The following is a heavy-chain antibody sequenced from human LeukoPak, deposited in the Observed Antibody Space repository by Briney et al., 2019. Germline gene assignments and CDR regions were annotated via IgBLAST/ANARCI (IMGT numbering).Heavy chain of an antibody. J-gene: IGHJ6*02. CDR3: ARDGGTGIAAAGTDHYYGMDV. V-gene: IGHV5-51*01. CDR2: IYPGDSDT. Sequence: GESLKISCKGSGYSFTSYWIGWVRQMPGKGLEWMGIIYPGDSDTRYSPSFQGQVTISAGKSISTAYLQWSSLKASDTAMYYCARDGGTGIAAAGTDHYYGMDVWGQGTTVTVSS. D-gene: IGHD6-13*01. CDR1: GYSFTSYW.